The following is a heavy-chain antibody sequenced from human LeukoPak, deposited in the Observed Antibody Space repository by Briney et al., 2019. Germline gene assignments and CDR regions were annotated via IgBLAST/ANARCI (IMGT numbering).Heavy chain of an antibody. Sequence: GGSLRLSCAASGFSLNYYSMNWVRQAPGKGLEWVSYISSSSVTTYYADSVKGRFTISRDNAKNSLYLQMNSLRAEDTAVYYCARAYLGSGSYFFDYWGQGTLVTVSS. D-gene: IGHD3-10*01. CDR3: ARAYLGSGSYFFDY. J-gene: IGHJ4*02. V-gene: IGHV3-48*04. CDR2: ISSSSVTT. CDR1: GFSLNYYS.